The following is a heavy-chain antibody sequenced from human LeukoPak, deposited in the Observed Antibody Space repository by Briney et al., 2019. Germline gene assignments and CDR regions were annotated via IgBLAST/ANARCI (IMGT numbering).Heavy chain of an antibody. CDR3: AKGKGYCSSTSCPVHFDY. CDR1: GFTFSSYG. Sequence: GGSLRLSYVASGFTFSSYGIHWVRQAPGKGLEWVAFIRYDGSNKYYADSVKGRFTISRDNSKNTLYLQMNSLRAEDTAVYYCAKGKGYCSSTSCPVHFDYWGQGTLVTVSS. J-gene: IGHJ4*02. V-gene: IGHV3-30*02. D-gene: IGHD2-2*01. CDR2: IRYDGSNK.